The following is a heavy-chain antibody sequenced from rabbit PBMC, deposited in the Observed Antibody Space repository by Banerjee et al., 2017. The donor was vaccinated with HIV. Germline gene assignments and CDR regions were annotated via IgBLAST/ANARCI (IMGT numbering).Heavy chain of an antibody. J-gene: IGHJ4*01. D-gene: IGHD4-1*01. Sequence: QEQLEESGGDLVKPEGSLTLTCTASGFSFSSSYWICWVRQAPGKGLEWIACIYGGSSGSTWYASWAKGPFTISKTSSTTVTLQRTSLTAADTATYFCARDLAGVIGWNFGLWGPGT. CDR2: IYGGSSGST. V-gene: IGHV1S45*01. CDR1: GFSFSSSYW. CDR3: ARDLAGVIGWNFGL.